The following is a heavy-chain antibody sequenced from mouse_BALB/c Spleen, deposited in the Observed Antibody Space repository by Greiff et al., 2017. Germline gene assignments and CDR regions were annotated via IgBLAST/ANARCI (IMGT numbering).Heavy chain of an antibody. J-gene: IGHJ4*01. Sequence: LVESGPELVKPGASVKMSCKASGYTFTSYVMHWVKQKPGQGLEWIGYINPYNDGTKYNEKFKGKATLTSDKSSSTAYMELSSLTSEDSAVYYCARPPYGNYFFLAMDYWGQGTSVTVSS. D-gene: IGHD2-1*01. CDR2: INPYNDGT. V-gene: IGHV1-14*01. CDR3: ARPPYGNYFFLAMDY. CDR1: GYTFTSYV.